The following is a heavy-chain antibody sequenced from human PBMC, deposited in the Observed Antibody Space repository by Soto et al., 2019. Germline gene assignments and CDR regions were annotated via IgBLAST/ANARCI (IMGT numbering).Heavy chain of an antibody. CDR1: GYTFTSYG. CDR3: ARDPKYNWNYVDYYYGMDV. V-gene: IGHV1-18*04. D-gene: IGHD1-7*01. Sequence: GASVKVSCKASGYTFTSYGISCVRQAPGQGLEWMGWISAYNGNTNYAQKLQGRVTMTTDTSTSTAYMELRSLRSDDTAVYYCARDPKYNWNYVDYYYGMDVWGQGTTVTVSS. J-gene: IGHJ6*02. CDR2: ISAYNGNT.